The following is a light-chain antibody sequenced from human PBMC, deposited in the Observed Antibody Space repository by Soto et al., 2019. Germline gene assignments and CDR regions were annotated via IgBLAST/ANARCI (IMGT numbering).Light chain of an antibody. CDR2: ATS. J-gene: IGKJ5*01. CDR1: QSVTSTH. Sequence: EIVLTQSPGTLSLSPGERATLSCRASQSVTSTHLAWYQQRPGQAPRLLMFATSNRASDTPDRFSGSASGPDFTLTINRLEPEDFAVYYCQLYGISPQFGQGTRLEI. CDR3: QLYGISPQ. V-gene: IGKV3-20*01.